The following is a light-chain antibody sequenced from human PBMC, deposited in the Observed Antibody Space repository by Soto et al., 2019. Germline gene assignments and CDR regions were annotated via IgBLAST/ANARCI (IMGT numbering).Light chain of an antibody. J-gene: IGLJ1*01. CDR3: CSYAGSSTD. Sequence: QSALTQPASVSGSPGQSITISCTGTSSDVGSYNLVSWYQQHRGKAPKLMIYEGSKRPSGVSNRFSGSKSGNTASLTISGLQAEDEADYYCCSYAGSSTDFGTGTKVTVL. CDR1: SSDVGSYNL. CDR2: EGS. V-gene: IGLV2-23*01.